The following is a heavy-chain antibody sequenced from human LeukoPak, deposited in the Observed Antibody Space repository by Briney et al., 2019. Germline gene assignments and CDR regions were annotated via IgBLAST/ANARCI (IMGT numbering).Heavy chain of an antibody. D-gene: IGHD5-12*01. CDR1: GGFISSYY. J-gene: IGHJ4*02. CDR2: IYYSGST. V-gene: IGHV4-59*12. Sequence: SSETLSLTCTVSGGFISSYYWSWIRQPPGKGLEWIGYIYYSGSTNYNPSLKSRVTISVDTSKNQFSLKLSSVTAADTAVYYCARVGYSGYDDRGSFDYWGQGTLVTVSS. CDR3: ARVGYSGYDDRGSFDY.